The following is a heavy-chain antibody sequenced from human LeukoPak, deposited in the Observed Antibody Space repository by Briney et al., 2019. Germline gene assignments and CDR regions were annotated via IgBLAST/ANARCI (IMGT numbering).Heavy chain of an antibody. Sequence: GGSLRLSCAASGFTFSSYSMNWVRQAPGKGLEWVSYISSSSSTIYYADSVKGRFTISRDNAKNSLYLQMNSLRAEDTALYYCAKDKFTMVRGVIGYWGQGTLVTVSS. J-gene: IGHJ4*02. CDR1: GFTFSSYS. CDR3: AKDKFTMVRGVIGY. CDR2: ISSSSSTI. D-gene: IGHD3-10*01. V-gene: IGHV3-48*01.